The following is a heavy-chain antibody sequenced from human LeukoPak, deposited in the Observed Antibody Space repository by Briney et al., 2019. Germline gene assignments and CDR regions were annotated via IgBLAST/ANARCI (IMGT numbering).Heavy chain of an antibody. CDR3: ARRKIHSGYDWVFDY. Sequence: GASVKVSCNASGYTFTSYDINWERQATAQGLELMGGMNPNSGNTGYAQKFQGRVTMTRNTSISTAYMELSSLRSEDTAVYYCARRKIHSGYDWVFDYWGQGTLVTVSS. CDR1: GYTFTSYD. J-gene: IGHJ4*02. D-gene: IGHD5-12*01. CDR2: MNPNSGNT. V-gene: IGHV1-8*01.